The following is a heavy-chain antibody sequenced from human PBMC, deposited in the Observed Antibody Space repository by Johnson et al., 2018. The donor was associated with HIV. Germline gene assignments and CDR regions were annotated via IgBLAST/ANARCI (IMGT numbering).Heavy chain of an antibody. CDR3: ARGPILEWLSGDGFDM. CDR2: ISYDGSNK. D-gene: IGHD3-3*01. J-gene: IGHJ3*02. V-gene: IGHV3-30-3*01. Sequence: QVLLVESGGGVVQPGRSLRLSCVASGFTFSSYAMHWVRQAPGKGLEWVAVISYDGSNKYYADSVKGRFTISRDNSKNTLYLQMNSLRAEDTAVYYCARGPILEWLSGDGFDMWGQGTMVTV. CDR1: GFTFSSYA.